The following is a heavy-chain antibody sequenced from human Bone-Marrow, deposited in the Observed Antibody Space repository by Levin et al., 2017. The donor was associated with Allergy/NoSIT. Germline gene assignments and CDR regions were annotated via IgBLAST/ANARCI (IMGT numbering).Heavy chain of an antibody. CDR3: AKVNVLLWFGELSKLDP. CDR2: ISGSGGST. V-gene: IGHV3-23*01. Sequence: LSLTCAASGFTFRSYAMSWVRQAPGKGLEWVSAISGSGGSTYYADSVKGRFTISRDNSKNTLYLQMNSLRAEDTAVYYCAKVNVLLWFGELSKLDPWGQGTLVTVSS. J-gene: IGHJ5*02. CDR1: GFTFRSYA. D-gene: IGHD3-10*01.